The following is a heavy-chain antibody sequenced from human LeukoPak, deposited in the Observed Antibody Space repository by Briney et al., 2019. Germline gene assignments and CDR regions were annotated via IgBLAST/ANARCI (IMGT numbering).Heavy chain of an antibody. D-gene: IGHD3-22*01. Sequence: GSVKVSCKASGYTFTGYYMHWGRQAPGQGVEWMGRINPNSGGTNYAQKFQGRVTMTRDTSISTAYMELSRLRSDDTAVYYCASLFSYYYDSSGYRSFDYWGQGTLVTVSS. CDR2: INPNSGGT. CDR3: ASLFSYYYDSSGYRSFDY. J-gene: IGHJ4*02. V-gene: IGHV1-2*06. CDR1: GYTFTGYY.